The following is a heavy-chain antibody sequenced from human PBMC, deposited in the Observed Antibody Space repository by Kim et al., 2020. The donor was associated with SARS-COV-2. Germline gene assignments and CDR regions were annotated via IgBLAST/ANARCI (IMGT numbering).Heavy chain of an antibody. CDR2: ISSSGSYI. Sequence: GGSLRLSCAASGFTFSDYYMTWIRQAPGKGLEWLSYISSSGSYIVYADSVKGRFSISRDNAKNSLYLQMNSLRAEHTAVYYCARVSSGSSSWYWFDPWGQGTLVTVSS. J-gene: IGHJ5*02. CDR3: ARVSSGSSSWYWFDP. V-gene: IGHV3-11*05. CDR1: GFTFSDYY. D-gene: IGHD6-13*01.